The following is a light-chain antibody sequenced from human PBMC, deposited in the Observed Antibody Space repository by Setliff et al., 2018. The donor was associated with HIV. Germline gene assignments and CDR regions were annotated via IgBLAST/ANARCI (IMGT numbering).Light chain of an antibody. J-gene: IGLJ3*02. CDR2: DVS. CDR3: CSYAGTSWV. Sequence: QSVLTQPVSVSGSPGQSITISCTGTSSDVGGYHYVSWYQQHLGKAPKVMIYDVSKRPSGISNRFSGSKSGNTASLTISGLQAEDETDYYCCSYAGTSWVFGGGTKVTVL. V-gene: IGLV2-23*02. CDR1: SSDVGGYHY.